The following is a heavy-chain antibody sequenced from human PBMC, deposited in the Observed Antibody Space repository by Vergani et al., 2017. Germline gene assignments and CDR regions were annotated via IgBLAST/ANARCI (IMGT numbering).Heavy chain of an antibody. V-gene: IGHV4-59*01. CDR3: ASSREYYYDSSGYTPDAFDI. CDR2: IYYSGST. J-gene: IGHJ3*02. D-gene: IGHD3-22*01. CDR1: GGSISSYY. Sequence: QVQLQESGPGLVKPSQTLSLTCTVSGGSISSYYWSWIRQPPGKGLEWIGYIYYSGSTNYNPSLKSRVTISVDTSKNQFSLKLSSVTAADTAVYYCASSREYYYDSSGYTPDAFDIWGQGTMVTVSS.